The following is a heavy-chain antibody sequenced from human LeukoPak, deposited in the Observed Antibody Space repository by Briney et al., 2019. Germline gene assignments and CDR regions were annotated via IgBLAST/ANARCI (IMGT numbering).Heavy chain of an antibody. CDR3: ARRKLGGYGDYGVVSWFDP. CDR2: INPNSGGT. J-gene: IGHJ5*02. CDR1: GYTFTTYG. Sequence: GASVKVSCKASGYTFTTYGISWVRQAPGQGLEWMGWINPNSGGTSYAQKFQGRVTMTRDTSISTAYMELSRLRSDDTAVYYCARRKLGGYGDYGVVSWFDPWGQGTLVTVSS. D-gene: IGHD4-17*01. V-gene: IGHV1-2*02.